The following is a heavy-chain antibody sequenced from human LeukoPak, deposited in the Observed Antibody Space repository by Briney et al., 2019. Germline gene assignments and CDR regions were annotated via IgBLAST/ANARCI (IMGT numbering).Heavy chain of an antibody. CDR3: VRYGLQGCRDGRCFTSFYYYGVDV. D-gene: IGHD5-24*01. J-gene: IGHJ6*02. CDR2: IFPGETDI. Sequence: KLGEPLQISCQGSGYRFIDYWIGWVRQVPGKGLEWMGIIFPGETDIKYSPSFQGQVTISADNSISTAYLQWSSLKASDTAKYYCVRYGLQGCRDGRCFTSFYYYGVDVWGQGSTVTVSS. V-gene: IGHV5-51*01. CDR1: GYRFIDYW.